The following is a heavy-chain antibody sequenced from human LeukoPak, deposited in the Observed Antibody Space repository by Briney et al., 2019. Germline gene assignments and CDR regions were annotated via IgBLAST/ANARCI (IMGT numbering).Heavy chain of an antibody. CDR2: INPSGGST. CDR3: AREAAAGTTSFDC. V-gene: IGHV1-46*01. CDR1: GYTFTSYY. D-gene: IGHD6-13*01. J-gene: IGHJ4*02. Sequence: ASVKVSCKAPGYTFTSYYMHWVRQAPGQGLEWMGIINPSGGSTSFAQKFQGRVTMTRDTSTSTVYMELSSLRSEDTAVYYCAREAAAGTTSFDCWGQGTLVTVSS.